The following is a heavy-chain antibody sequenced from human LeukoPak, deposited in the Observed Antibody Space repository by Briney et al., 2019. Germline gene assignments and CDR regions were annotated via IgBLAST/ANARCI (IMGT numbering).Heavy chain of an antibody. D-gene: IGHD2-2*01. J-gene: IGHJ4*02. Sequence: ASVKVSCKASGGTFSTYAISWVRQAPGQGLEWMGWISAYNGNTNYAQKLQGRVTMTTDTSTSTAYMELRSLRSDDTAVYYCARVIVVVPAGTSASDYWGQGTLVTVSS. CDR2: ISAYNGNT. CDR1: GGTFSTYA. CDR3: ARVIVVVPAGTSASDY. V-gene: IGHV1-18*01.